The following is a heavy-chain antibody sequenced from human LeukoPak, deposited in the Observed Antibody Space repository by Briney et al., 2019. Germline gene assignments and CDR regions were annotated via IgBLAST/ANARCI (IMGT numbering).Heavy chain of an antibody. D-gene: IGHD6-6*01. CDR2: IIPIFGTA. Sequence: SVKVSCKASGGTFSSYAISWVRQAPGQGLEWMGGIIPIFGTANYAQKFQGRVTITADKSTSTAYMELSSLRSEDTAVYYCARGPMIAAPSYYYMDVWGKGTTVTVSS. CDR3: ARGPMIAAPSYYYMDV. J-gene: IGHJ6*03. V-gene: IGHV1-69*06. CDR1: GGTFSSYA.